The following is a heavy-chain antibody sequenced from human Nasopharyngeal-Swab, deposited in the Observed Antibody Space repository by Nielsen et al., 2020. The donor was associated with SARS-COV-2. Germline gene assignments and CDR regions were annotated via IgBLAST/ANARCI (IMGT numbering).Heavy chain of an antibody. J-gene: IGHJ4*02. CDR2: IYSGGST. D-gene: IGHD3-3*01. Sequence: GGSLRLSCAASGFTVSSNYMSWVRQAPGKGLEWVSVIYSGGSTYYADSAKGRFTISRDNSKNTLYLQMNSLRAEDTAVYYCALGSGYFRGRAEFDYWGQGTLVTVSS. V-gene: IGHV3-66*01. CDR1: GFTVSSNY. CDR3: ALGSGYFRGRAEFDY.